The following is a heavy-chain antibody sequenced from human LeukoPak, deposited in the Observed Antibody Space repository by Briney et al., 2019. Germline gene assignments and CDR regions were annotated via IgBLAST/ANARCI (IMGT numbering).Heavy chain of an antibody. CDR3: ARGFLGGTDQYFDS. Sequence: GGSLRLSCAASGFTFSTYAMNWVRQAPAKGLEWVSTIGGGGPTTDYADSVKDRFTISRDDSKNTLYLQMNSLRAEDTAVYFCARGFLGGTDQYFDSWGQGTLVTVSS. V-gene: IGHV3-23*01. D-gene: IGHD6-19*01. CDR2: IGGGGPTT. CDR1: GFTFSTYA. J-gene: IGHJ4*02.